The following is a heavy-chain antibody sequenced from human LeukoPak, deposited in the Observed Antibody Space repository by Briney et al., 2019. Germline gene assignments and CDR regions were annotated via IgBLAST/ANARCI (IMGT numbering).Heavy chain of an antibody. V-gene: IGHV1-8*01. CDR3: ARGRGGYEVNYYYGMDV. CDR1: GYTFTSYD. J-gene: IGHJ6*02. Sequence: ASVKVSCKASGYTFTSYDINWVRQATGQGLEWMGWMNPNSGNTGYAQKFQGRVTMTRNTSISTAYMELSSLRSEDTAVYYCARGRGGYEVNYYYGMDVWGQGTTVTVSS. D-gene: IGHD5-12*01. CDR2: MNPNSGNT.